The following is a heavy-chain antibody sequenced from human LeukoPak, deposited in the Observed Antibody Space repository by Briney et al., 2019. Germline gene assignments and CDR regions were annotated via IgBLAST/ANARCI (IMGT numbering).Heavy chain of an antibody. CDR3: ASGTGYSSSWYVDAFDI. D-gene: IGHD6-13*01. V-gene: IGHV4-59*01. J-gene: IGHJ3*02. CDR1: GGSISSYY. CDR2: IYYSGST. Sequence: SETLSLTCTVSGGSISSYYWSWIRQPPGKGLEWIGYIYYSGSTNYNPSLKSRVTISVDTSKNQFSLKLSSVTAADTAVYYCASGTGYSSSWYVDAFDIWGQGTMVTVSS.